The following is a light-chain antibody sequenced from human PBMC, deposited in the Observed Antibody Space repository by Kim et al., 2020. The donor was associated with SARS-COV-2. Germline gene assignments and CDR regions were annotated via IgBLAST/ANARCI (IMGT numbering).Light chain of an antibody. CDR2: EAN. V-gene: IGLV6-57*03. CDR3: QSYDSSNWV. J-gene: IGLJ3*02. CDR1: SGSIASNY. Sequence: GKTVTISCTRSSGSIASNYVQWYQQRPGSAPTTVIYEANQRPSGVPDRFSGSIDSSSNSASLTISGLKTEDEADYYCQSYDSSNWVFGGGTQLTVL.